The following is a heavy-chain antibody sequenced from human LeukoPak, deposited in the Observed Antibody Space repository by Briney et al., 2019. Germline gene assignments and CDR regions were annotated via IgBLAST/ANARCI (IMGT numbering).Heavy chain of an antibody. CDR3: AKSFWWFGEFSPFDY. D-gene: IGHD3-10*01. J-gene: IGHJ4*02. Sequence: GGSLRLSCAASGFTFDDYGMSWVRQAPGKGLEWVSGINWNGGSTGYADSVKGRFTISRDNAKNSLYLQMNSLRAEDTALYYCAKSFWWFGEFSPFDYWGQGTLVTVSS. CDR1: GFTFDDYG. CDR2: INWNGGST. V-gene: IGHV3-20*04.